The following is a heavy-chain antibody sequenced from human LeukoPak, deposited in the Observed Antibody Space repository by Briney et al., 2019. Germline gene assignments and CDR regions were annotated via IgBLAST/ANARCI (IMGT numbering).Heavy chain of an antibody. V-gene: IGHV1-69*13. CDR2: IIPIFGTE. D-gene: IGHD1/OR15-1a*01. CDR1: GYTFTNYA. Sequence: ASVKVSCKASGYTFTNYAISWVRQAPGQGLEWMGGIIPIFGTEKYAQKFQGRVTITADESTTTAYLELSSLRSEDTAIYYCSRRHWEHTGAFDIWGQGAMVTVSS. CDR3: SRRHWEHTGAFDI. J-gene: IGHJ3*02.